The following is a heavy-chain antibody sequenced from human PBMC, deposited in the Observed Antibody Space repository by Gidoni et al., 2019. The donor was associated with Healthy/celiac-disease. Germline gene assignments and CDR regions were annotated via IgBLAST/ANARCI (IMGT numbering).Heavy chain of an antibody. V-gene: IGHV4-34*01. CDR2: INHSGST. J-gene: IGHJ4*02. CDR1: GGSFSGYY. Sequence: QVQLQQWRAGLLKPSETLSLTCAVYGGSFSGYYWSWIRQPPGKGLEWIGEINHSGSTNYKPSLKSRVTISVDTSKNQFSLKLSSVTAADTAVYYCARRRLGCSGGSCYSGSSFDYWGQGTLVTVSS. D-gene: IGHD2-15*01. CDR3: ARRRLGCSGGSCYSGSSFDY.